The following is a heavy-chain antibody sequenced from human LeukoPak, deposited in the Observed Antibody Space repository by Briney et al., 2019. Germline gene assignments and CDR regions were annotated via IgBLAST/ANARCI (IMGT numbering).Heavy chain of an antibody. CDR2: INPSGGST. D-gene: IGHD4-17*01. CDR3: ARDLGMVYGDHVNWFDP. Sequence: GASVKVSCKASGYTFTSYYMHWVRQAPGQGLEWMGIINPSGGSTSYAQKFQGRVTMTRDTSTSTVYMELSSLRSEDTAVYYCARDLGMVYGDHVNWFDPWGQGTLVTVSS. J-gene: IGHJ5*02. CDR1: GYTFTSYY. V-gene: IGHV1-46*01.